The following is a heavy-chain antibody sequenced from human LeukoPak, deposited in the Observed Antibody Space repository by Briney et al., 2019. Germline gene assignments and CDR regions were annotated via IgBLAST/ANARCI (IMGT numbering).Heavy chain of an antibody. CDR3: ARLRGNYDPKQPFDY. CDR1: GVSISSSSYY. D-gene: IGHD3-22*01. V-gene: IGHV4-39*01. CDR2: IYWSGST. J-gene: IGHJ4*02. Sequence: SETLSLTCTVSGVSISSSSYYWGWIRQPPGKGLEWIGTIYWSGSTYYNPSLKSRVTISVDTSKNQFSLKLSSVTAADTAVYYCARLRGNYDPKQPFDYWGQGTLVTVSS.